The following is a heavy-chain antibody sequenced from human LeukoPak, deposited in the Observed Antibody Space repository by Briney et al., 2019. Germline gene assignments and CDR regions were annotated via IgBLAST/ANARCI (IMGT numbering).Heavy chain of an antibody. V-gene: IGHV3-30-3*01. J-gene: IGHJ4*02. CDR3: AREYPTYYFDY. D-gene: IGHD2-2*02. Sequence: PGGSLRLSCAASGFTFSSYAMHWVRQAPGKGLEWVAVISYDGGNKYYADSVKGRFTISRDNSENTLYLQMNSLRAEDTAVYYCAREYPTYYFDYWGQGTLVTVSS. CDR1: GFTFSSYA. CDR2: ISYDGGNK.